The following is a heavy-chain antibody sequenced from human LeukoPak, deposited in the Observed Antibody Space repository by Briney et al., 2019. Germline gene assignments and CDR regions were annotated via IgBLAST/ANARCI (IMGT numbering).Heavy chain of an antibody. Sequence: GGSLRLSCAASGFTFSSYSMNWVRQAPGKGLEWVSSISSSSSYIYYADSVKGRFTISRDNAKNSLYLQMNSLRAEDTAVYYCAREGGGYYYDSSGYYPFDYWGQGTLVTVSS. V-gene: IGHV3-21*01. CDR1: GFTFSSYS. J-gene: IGHJ4*02. CDR3: AREGGGYYYDSSGYYPFDY. CDR2: ISSSSSYI. D-gene: IGHD3-22*01.